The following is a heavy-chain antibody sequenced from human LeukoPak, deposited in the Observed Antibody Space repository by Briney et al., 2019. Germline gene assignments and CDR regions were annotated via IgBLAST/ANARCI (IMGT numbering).Heavy chain of an antibody. CDR3: ARDEVGGDSTFDY. J-gene: IGHJ4*02. V-gene: IGHV1-3*01. CDR2: INAGNGNT. CDR1: GYTFTSYA. D-gene: IGHD2-21*02. Sequence: ASVKVSCKASGYTFTSYAMHRVRQAPGQRLEWMGWINAGNGNTKYSQKFQGRVTITRDTSASTAYMELSSLRSEDTAVYYCARDEVGGDSTFDYWGQGTLVTVSS.